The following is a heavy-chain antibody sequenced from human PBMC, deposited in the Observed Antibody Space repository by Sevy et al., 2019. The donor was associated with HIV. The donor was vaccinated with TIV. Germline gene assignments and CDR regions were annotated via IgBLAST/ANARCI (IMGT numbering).Heavy chain of an antibody. CDR3: ARGVRSYDAFDL. CDR1: GFTFSDYN. CDR2: ISGLSNYI. Sequence: GGSLRLSCAASGFTFSDYNMNWVRQAPGKGLEWVSYISGLSNYIYYADSVKGRFSISRDNAKNSLFLQMNSLRAEDTALYYCARGVRSYDAFDLRGQGTMVTVSS. V-gene: IGHV3-21*01. D-gene: IGHD6-6*01. J-gene: IGHJ3*01.